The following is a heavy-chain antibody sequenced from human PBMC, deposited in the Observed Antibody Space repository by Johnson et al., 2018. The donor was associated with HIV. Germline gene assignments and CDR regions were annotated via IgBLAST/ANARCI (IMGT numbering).Heavy chain of an antibody. CDR3: ARACRDGYTCYAFDI. Sequence: VQLVESGGGLVQPGGSLRLSCAASEFTVNTNYMTWVRQAPGKGLEWVSVIFSGGITYYSDSVRGRLTISSDNSKNTLYLQMNSLRAEDTAVYYCARACRDGYTCYAFDIWGQGTMVTVSS. D-gene: IGHD5-24*01. J-gene: IGHJ3*02. CDR1: EFTVNTNY. V-gene: IGHV3-66*01. CDR2: IFSGGIT.